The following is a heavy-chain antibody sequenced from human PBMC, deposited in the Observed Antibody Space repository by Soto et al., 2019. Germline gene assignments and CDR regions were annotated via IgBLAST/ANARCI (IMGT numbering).Heavy chain of an antibody. J-gene: IGHJ6*02. Sequence: EVQLLESGEGLVQPGGSLKLSCAASGFTFSSHAMSWVRQAPGKGLEWVSGIGGSGRNTYYADSVKGRFTISRDNSQNTLFLQMNSLRAEDTAEYYCARVLRYFDTPYGMDVWGQGTTVTVSS. D-gene: IGHD3-9*01. V-gene: IGHV3-23*01. CDR1: GFTFSSHA. CDR2: IGGSGRNT. CDR3: ARVLRYFDTPYGMDV.